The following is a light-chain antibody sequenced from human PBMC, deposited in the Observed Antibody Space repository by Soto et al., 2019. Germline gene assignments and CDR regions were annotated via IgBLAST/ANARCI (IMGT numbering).Light chain of an antibody. CDR3: QQYGSSPQWT. CDR1: HIFSSSY. V-gene: IGKV3-20*01. Sequence: EIVLTQSPCTLSLSPGERATLSCRASHIFSSSYLAWYQQKPGQAPRLLIYGASSRATGIPDRFSGSGSGTDFTLTISRLEPEDFAVYYCQQYGSSPQWTFGQGTKVDSK. J-gene: IGKJ1*01. CDR2: GAS.